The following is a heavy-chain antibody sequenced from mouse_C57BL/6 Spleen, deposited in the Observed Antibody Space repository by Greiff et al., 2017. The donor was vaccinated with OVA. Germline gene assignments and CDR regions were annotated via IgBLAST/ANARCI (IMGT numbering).Heavy chain of an antibody. J-gene: IGHJ2*01. Sequence: EVQLQQSGPELVKPGASVKISCKASGYTFTDYYMNWVKQSHGKSLEWIGDINPNNGGTSYNQKFKGKATLTVDKSSSTAYMELRSLTSEDSAVYYCARYRGYHVVATGFDYWGQGTTLTVSS. CDR1: GYTFTDYY. CDR3: ARYRGYHVVATGFDY. CDR2: INPNNGGT. D-gene: IGHD1-1*01. V-gene: IGHV1-26*01.